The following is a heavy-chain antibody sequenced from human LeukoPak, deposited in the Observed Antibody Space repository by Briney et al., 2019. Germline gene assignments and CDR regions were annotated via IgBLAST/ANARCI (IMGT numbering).Heavy chain of an antibody. J-gene: IGHJ4*02. Sequence: QTGGSLRLSCAASGFTFSSYAMSWVRQAPGKGLEWVSAISGSGGSTYYADSVKGRFTISRDNSKNTLYLQMNSLRAEDTAVYYCAKGGGKRTRFIVVVPAAIDYWGQGTLVTVSS. D-gene: IGHD2-2*01. CDR2: ISGSGGST. CDR1: GFTFSSYA. CDR3: AKGGGKRTRFIVVVPAAIDY. V-gene: IGHV3-23*01.